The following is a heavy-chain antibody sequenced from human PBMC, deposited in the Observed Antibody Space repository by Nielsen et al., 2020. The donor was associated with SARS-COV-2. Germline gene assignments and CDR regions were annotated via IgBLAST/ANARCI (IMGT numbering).Heavy chain of an antibody. D-gene: IGHD3-10*01. CDR3: TRVYYYGSGSLDY. CDR1: GFAFDNYA. J-gene: IGHJ4*02. V-gene: IGHV3-49*04. CDR2: IRTKAHGGTT. Sequence: GGSLRLSCATSGFAFDNYAMAWVRQAPGKGLEWVGFIRTKAHGGTTEYAASVKGRFTISRDDSKSIAYLQMNSLKTEDTAVYYCTRVYYYGSGSLDYWGQGTLVTVSS.